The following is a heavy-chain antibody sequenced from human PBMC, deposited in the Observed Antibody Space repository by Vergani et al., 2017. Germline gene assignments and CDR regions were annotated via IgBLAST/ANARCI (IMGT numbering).Heavy chain of an antibody. CDR1: GYSFTNYW. D-gene: IGHD2-2*01. V-gene: IGHV5-51*01. Sequence: EVQLVQSGAEVKKPGESLKISCKGSGYSFTNYWIGWVRQMPGKGLEWMGIIYPGDSDTRYSPSFQGQVTIAADKSITTAYLHGSSLKASDTAVYYCARAGVIVPAANYYFDYWGQGTLVTVSS. CDR2: IYPGDSDT. CDR3: ARAGVIVPAANYYFDY. J-gene: IGHJ4*02.